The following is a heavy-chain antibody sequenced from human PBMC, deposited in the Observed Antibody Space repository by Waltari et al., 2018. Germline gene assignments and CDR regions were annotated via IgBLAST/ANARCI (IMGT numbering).Heavy chain of an antibody. CDR1: GYSISSGYY. V-gene: IGHV4-38-2*01. D-gene: IGHD6-19*01. CDR3: ARSSSGWYDY. J-gene: IGHJ4*02. Sequence: QVQLQESGPGLVKPSETLSLTCAVSGYSISSGYYWGWIRQPPGKGLEWIGSIYHSGSTSYNPSLKSRVTISVDTSKNQFSLKLSSVTAADTAVYYCARSSSGWYDYWGQGTLVTVSS. CDR2: IYHSGST.